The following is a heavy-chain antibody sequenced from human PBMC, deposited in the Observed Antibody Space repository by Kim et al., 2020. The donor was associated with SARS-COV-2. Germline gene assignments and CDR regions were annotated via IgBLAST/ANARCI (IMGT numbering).Heavy chain of an antibody. D-gene: IGHD1-26*01. CDR1: GFTVSNSY. CDR2: LYPGGGT. V-gene: IGHV3-53*01. J-gene: IGHJ4*02. Sequence: GGSLRLPCAASGFTVSNSYMNWVRQAPGKGLEWVSILYPGGGTSYADSVKGRFTVSSDKSKNTLSLQMDSLRVEDTAVYYCAKWENGFYWGQGTLVSVS. CDR3: AKWENGFY.